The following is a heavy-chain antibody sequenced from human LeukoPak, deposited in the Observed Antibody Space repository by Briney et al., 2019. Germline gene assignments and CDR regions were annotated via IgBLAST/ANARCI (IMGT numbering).Heavy chain of an antibody. CDR1: GGSFSGYY. D-gene: IGHD6-19*01. V-gene: IGHV4-34*01. J-gene: IGHJ6*03. Sequence: SETLSLTCAVYGGSFSGYYWSWIRQPPGKGLEWIGEINHSGSTNYNPSLKSRVTISVDTSKNQFSLKLSSVTAADTAVYYCARRDRGSGLNLGKGYYYYMDVWGKGTTVTISS. CDR2: INHSGST. CDR3: ARRDRGSGLNLGKGYYYYMDV.